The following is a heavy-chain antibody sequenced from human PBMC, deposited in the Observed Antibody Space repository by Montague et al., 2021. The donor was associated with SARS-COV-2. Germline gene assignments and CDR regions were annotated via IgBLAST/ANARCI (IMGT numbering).Heavy chain of an antibody. V-gene: IGHV1-18*04. D-gene: IGHD3-22*01. Sequence: SVKVSCKASGYSLTNYGITWVRQAPGQGPEWMGWISGYNGNTKFAQKLRGRVTMTTDTSTSTAYMELWSLTSDDTAVYYCARDRPPYYYDNSGHFLHGWFDPWGQGTLVTVPS. J-gene: IGHJ5*02. CDR2: ISGYNGNT. CDR3: ARDRPPYYYDNSGHFLHGWFDP. CDR1: GYSLTNYG.